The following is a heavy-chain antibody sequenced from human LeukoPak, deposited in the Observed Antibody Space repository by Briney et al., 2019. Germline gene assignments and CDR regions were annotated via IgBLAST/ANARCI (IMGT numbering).Heavy chain of an antibody. CDR3: ARNRSSGYLPFDY. CDR2: ITNSGNSK. V-gene: IGHV3-48*02. Sequence: PGGSLRLSCAASEFTFSSYSMNWVRQAPGKGLEWVSYITNSGNSKSYADSVKGRFTISRDNPKNSLYLQMTGLRDEDTAVYYCARNRSSGYLPFDYWGQGILVTVSS. D-gene: IGHD3-22*01. J-gene: IGHJ4*02. CDR1: EFTFSSYS.